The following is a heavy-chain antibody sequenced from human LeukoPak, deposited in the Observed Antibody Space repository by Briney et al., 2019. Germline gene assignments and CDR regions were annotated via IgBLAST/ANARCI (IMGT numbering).Heavy chain of an antibody. CDR2: FDPEDGET. D-gene: IGHD3-10*01. J-gene: IGHJ4*02. CDR3: ATAKRSFGELLYFGY. CDR1: GYTLTELS. V-gene: IGHV1-24*01. Sequence: ASVKVYCKVSGYTLTELSMHWVRQDPGNGLDWKGVFDPEDGETIYAQKSQGRVTMTEDTSTDTAYMELSSLRSEDTAVYYRATAKRSFGELLYFGYWGQGTLVTVSS.